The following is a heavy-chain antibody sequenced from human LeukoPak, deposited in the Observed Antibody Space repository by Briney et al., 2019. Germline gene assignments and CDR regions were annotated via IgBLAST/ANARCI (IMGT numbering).Heavy chain of an antibody. J-gene: IGHJ4*02. CDR1: GGSISSSRYY. D-gene: IGHD2-2*01. Sequence: PSETLSLTCTVSGGSISSSRYYWGWIRQPPGKGLEWIGSIYYSGSTYYNPSLKSRVTISVDTSKNQFSLKLSSVTAADTAVYYCARGTDIVVVPAAHFDYWGQGTLVTVSS. CDR2: IYYSGST. CDR3: ARGTDIVVVPAAHFDY. V-gene: IGHV4-39*07.